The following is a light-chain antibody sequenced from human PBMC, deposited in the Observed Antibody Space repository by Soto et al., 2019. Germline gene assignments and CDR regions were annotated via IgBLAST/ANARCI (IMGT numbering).Light chain of an antibody. V-gene: IGLV2-14*03. J-gene: IGLJ1*01. CDR2: DVF. CDR1: SSDVGGYNY. Sequence: QSVLTQDASVSGSPGQSITISCTGTSSDVGGYNYVSWYQHHPGKAPKLMIYDVFTRPSGVSNRFSGSKSGNTASLTISALQAEDEADYSCTSWTSPTLYVFGSGTELTV. CDR3: TSWTSPTLYV.